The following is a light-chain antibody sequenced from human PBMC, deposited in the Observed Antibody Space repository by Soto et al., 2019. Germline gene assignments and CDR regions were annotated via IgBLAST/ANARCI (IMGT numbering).Light chain of an antibody. V-gene: IGKV3-11*01. J-gene: IGKJ1*01. CDR2: AAS. CDR3: PQHSHWPPWT. CDR1: QNVRAV. Sequence: EVVLTQSPATLSLSPGERATLSCRASQNVRAVLDWYQQKPGQAPRLLIYAASNRAAGIPDRRSGSGAGTVFAVNLSGLEPEGFVVYCCPQHSHWPPWTVGQGTRVEMK.